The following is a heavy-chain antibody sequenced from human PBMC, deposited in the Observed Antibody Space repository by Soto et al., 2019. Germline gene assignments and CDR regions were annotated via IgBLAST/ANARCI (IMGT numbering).Heavy chain of an antibody. D-gene: IGHD5-12*01. CDR1: GFTFRRYN. CDR2: ISSSSSTI. J-gene: IGHJ4*01. V-gene: IGHV3-48*02. Sequence: DVQLVESGGGLVQPGGSLRLSCAASGFTFRRYNMNWVRQAPGKGLDWVSYISSSSSTIYYADSVKGRFTISRDNAKNSLYLQTNSLRDADTAMYYCARGGTIAVTTIGDHCGQGTLVTVSS. CDR3: ARGGTIAVTTIGDH.